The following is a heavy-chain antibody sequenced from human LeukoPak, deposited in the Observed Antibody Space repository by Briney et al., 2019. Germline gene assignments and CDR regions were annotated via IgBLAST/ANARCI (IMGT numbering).Heavy chain of an antibody. D-gene: IGHD4-17*01. CDR2: IWYDGSNK. Sequence: GRSLRLSCAASGFTFSRYGMHWVRQAPGKGLGWVAVIWYDGSNKYYADSVKGRFTISRDNSKNTLYLQMNSLRAEDTAVYYCAKVGITVTFLDYWGQGTLVTVSS. CDR1: GFTFSRYG. V-gene: IGHV3-33*06. CDR3: AKVGITVTFLDY. J-gene: IGHJ4*02.